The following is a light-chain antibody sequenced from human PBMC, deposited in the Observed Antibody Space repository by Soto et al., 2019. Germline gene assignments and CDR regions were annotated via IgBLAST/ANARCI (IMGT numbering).Light chain of an antibody. CDR1: SSNIGAGYD. CDR2: TNN. Sequence: QPVLTQPPSVSGAPGQRVTISCTGSSSNIGAGYDVHWYQQLPGTAPKLLIYTNNNRPSGVPGRFSGSKSGTSASLAITGLQAEDEAEYYCQSYDNSLSTSGWVFGGGTKLTVL. V-gene: IGLV1-40*01. CDR3: QSYDNSLSTSGWV. J-gene: IGLJ3*02.